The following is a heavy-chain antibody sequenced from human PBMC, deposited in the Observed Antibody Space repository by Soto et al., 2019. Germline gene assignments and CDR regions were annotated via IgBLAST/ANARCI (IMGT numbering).Heavy chain of an antibody. V-gene: IGHV1-69*08. CDR2: IIPILGIA. CDR3: ARDGADIDYYGYFDY. J-gene: IGHJ4*02. Sequence: QVQLVQSGAEVKKPGSSVKVSCKASGGTFSSYTISWVRQAPGQGLEWMGRIIPILGIANYAQKFQGRVTITADKSTSTAYMELSSLRSEDTAVYYCARDGADIDYYGYFDYWGQGTLVTVSS. D-gene: IGHD3-10*01. CDR1: GGTFSSYT.